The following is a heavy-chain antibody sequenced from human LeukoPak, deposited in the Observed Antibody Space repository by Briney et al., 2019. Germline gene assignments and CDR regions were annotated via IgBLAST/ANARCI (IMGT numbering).Heavy chain of an antibody. D-gene: IGHD3-3*01. CDR2: IYYSGST. CDR3: ARRRGDFWSDYYAFDY. J-gene: IGHJ4*02. CDR1: GGSISSYY. Sequence: SETLPLTCTVSGGSISSYYWSWIRQPPGKGLEWIGYIYYSGSTNYNPSLTSRVTISLDTPKNQFSLKLSSVTAADTAVYYCARRRGDFWSDYYAFDYWGQGTLVTISS. V-gene: IGHV4-59*08.